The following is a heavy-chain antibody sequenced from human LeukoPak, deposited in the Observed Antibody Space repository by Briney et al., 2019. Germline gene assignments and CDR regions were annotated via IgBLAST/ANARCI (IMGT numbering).Heavy chain of an antibody. D-gene: IGHD2-21*02. V-gene: IGHV1-46*01. Sequence: ASVKVSCKASGYTFTTYYMHWVRQAPGQGLEWMGIINPTGGDTTYAQIFQGRVTMTRDTSTSTFYMELSSLRYEDTATYYCARGPVVTAMAYNWFDPWGQGTLVTVSS. CDR1: GYTFTTYY. CDR3: ARGPVVTAMAYNWFDP. CDR2: INPTGGDT. J-gene: IGHJ5*02.